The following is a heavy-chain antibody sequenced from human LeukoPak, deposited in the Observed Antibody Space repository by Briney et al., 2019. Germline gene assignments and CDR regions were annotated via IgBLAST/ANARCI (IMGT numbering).Heavy chain of an antibody. V-gene: IGHV4-39*01. D-gene: IGHD5-24*01. CDR3: VRRSTGLRDGYSRLGDFDT. CDR2: IYYSGST. CDR1: GGSISSSSYY. J-gene: IGHJ3*02. Sequence: SETLSLTCTVSGGSISSSSYYWGWIRQPPGKGLEWIGSIYYSGSTYYNPSLKSRVTISVDTSKNQFSLKLSSVTAADTAVYYCVRRSTGLRDGYSRLGDFDTWGQGTMVTVSS.